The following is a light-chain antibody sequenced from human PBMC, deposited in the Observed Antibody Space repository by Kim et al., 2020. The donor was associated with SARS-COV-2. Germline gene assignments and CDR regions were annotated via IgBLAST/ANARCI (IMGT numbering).Light chain of an antibody. V-gene: IGKV3-20*01. CDR3: QQFGSPRST. CDR2: GAS. CDR1: QSINSDA. J-gene: IGKJ4*01. Sequence: EIVLTQSPGTLSLSPGERATLSCRASQSINSDAFAWYQQKPGQAPRLLIYGASSRATGIPDRFSGSGSGTDFSLSISRLEPEDFAVYFCQQFGSPRSTFGGGTKVDIK.